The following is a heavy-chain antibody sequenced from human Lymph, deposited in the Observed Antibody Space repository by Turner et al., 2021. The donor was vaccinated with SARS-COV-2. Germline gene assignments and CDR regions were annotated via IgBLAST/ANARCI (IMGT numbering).Heavy chain of an antibody. J-gene: IGHJ6*02. CDR2: VIPILGIA. D-gene: IGHD6-13*01. V-gene: IGHV1-69*10. CDR1: GGTFSSSA. Sequence: QVQLVQTGAEVKKPGSSVKVSCTASGGTFSSSAISWVRQAPGQGLEWMGVVIPILGIANDAKKFQGRVTITAEKSTSTAYMELSSLRSEDTAVYYCARIVAPGMGGGVYYYYYGMDVWGQGTTVTVSS. CDR3: ARIVAPGMGGGVYYYYYGMDV.